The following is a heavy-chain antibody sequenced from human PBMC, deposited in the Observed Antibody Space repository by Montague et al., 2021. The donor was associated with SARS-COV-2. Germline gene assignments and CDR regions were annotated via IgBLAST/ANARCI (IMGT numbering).Heavy chain of an antibody. V-gene: IGHV3-20*04. Sequence: SLRLSCAASGFTFGDYGMSWVRQAPGKGLEWVSGINWNGGSTGYADSAKGRFTISRDNAKNSLYLQMNSLRAEDTALYYCARDKYCSSTSCYPRDYYYGMDVWGQGTTVTVSS. J-gene: IGHJ6*02. CDR3: ARDKYCSSTSCYPRDYYYGMDV. D-gene: IGHD2-2*01. CDR2: INWNGGST. CDR1: GFTFGDYG.